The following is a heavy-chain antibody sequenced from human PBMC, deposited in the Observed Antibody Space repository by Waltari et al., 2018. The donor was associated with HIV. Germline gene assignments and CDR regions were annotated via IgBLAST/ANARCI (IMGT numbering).Heavy chain of an antibody. CDR2: IWYDGDNK. J-gene: IGHJ4*02. D-gene: IGHD3-22*01. CDR3: ARGGYYYDISGYYHY. Sequence: QVQLVESGGGVVQPGRSLRLSCEASGFTFSNFAMPWVRQAPGKGLEWVAVIWYDGDNKYYADSVKGRFTISRDNSKNTLYLQMNSLRVEDTAVYYCARGGYYYDISGYYHYWGQGTLVTVSS. CDR1: GFTFSNFA. V-gene: IGHV3-33*01.